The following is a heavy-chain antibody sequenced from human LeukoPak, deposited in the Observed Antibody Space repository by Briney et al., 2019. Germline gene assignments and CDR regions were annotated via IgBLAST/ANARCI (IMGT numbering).Heavy chain of an antibody. V-gene: IGHV4-34*01. Sequence: SETLSFTCAVYGGSFSGYYWSWIRQPPGKGLEWIGEINHSGSTNYNPSLKSRVTILVDTSKNQFSLKLSSVTAADTAVYYCAREELERRVDYWGQGTLVTVSS. D-gene: IGHD1-1*01. CDR2: INHSGST. J-gene: IGHJ4*02. CDR1: GGSFSGYY. CDR3: AREELERRVDY.